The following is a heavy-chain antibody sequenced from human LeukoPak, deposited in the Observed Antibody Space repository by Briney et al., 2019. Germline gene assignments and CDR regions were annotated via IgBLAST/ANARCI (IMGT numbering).Heavy chain of an antibody. J-gene: IGHJ5*02. V-gene: IGHV5-51*01. CDR3: ARLDGASDCSGGSCYYDWFDP. D-gene: IGHD2-15*01. CDR1: GYSFTSCW. Sequence: GESLKISCKGSGYSFTSCWIGWVRQMPGKGLEWMGIIYPGDSDTRYSPSFQGQVTISADKSISTAYLQWSSLKASDTAMYYCARLDGASDCSGGSCYYDWFDPWGQGTLVTVSP. CDR2: IYPGDSDT.